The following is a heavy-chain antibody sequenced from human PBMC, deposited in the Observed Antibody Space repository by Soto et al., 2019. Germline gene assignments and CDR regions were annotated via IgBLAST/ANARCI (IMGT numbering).Heavy chain of an antibody. CDR1: GGTFSSYT. J-gene: IGHJ6*04. V-gene: IGHV1-69*04. D-gene: IGHD2-15*01. Sequence: SVKVSCKASGGTFSSYTISWVRQAPGQGLEWMGRIIPILGIANYAQKFQGRVTITADKSTSTAYMELSSLRSEDTAVYYCARDLRCSGGSCYSGVSVDVWGKGTTVTVSS. CDR2: IIPILGIA. CDR3: ARDLRCSGGSCYSGVSVDV.